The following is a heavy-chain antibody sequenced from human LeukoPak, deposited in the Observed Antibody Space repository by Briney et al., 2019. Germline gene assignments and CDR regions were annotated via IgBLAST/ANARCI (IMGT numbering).Heavy chain of an antibody. Sequence: SETLSLTCTVSGGSISSYYWSWIRQSPGKGLEWIGYIYYSGSTNYNPSLKSRVTISVDTSKNQFSLKLSSVTAADTAVYYCARRYYDSSGYFDYWGQGTLVTVSS. CDR3: ARRYYDSSGYFDY. CDR1: GGSISSYY. CDR2: IYYSGST. J-gene: IGHJ4*02. D-gene: IGHD3-22*01. V-gene: IGHV4-59*08.